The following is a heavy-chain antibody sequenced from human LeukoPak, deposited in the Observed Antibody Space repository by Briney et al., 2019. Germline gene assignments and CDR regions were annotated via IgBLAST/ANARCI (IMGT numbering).Heavy chain of an antibody. CDR1: GGSISSFY. Sequence: SETLSLTCTVSGGSISSFYRSWIRQPPGKGLEWIGYIYYSGSTNYNPSLKSRVTISVDTSKNQFSLKLSSVTAADTAVYYCARSLSGTSSDYWGQGTLVTVSS. CDR2: IYYSGST. J-gene: IGHJ4*02. CDR3: ARSLSGTSSDY. V-gene: IGHV4-59*01. D-gene: IGHD2-2*01.